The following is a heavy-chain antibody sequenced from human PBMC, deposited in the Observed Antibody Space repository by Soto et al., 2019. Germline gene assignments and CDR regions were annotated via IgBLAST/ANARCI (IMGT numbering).Heavy chain of an antibody. CDR2: IHPDGGHT. Sequence: ASVKVSCKASGYTFTNYYVQWVRQAPGQGLEWMGVIHPDGGHTTYSQKFQDRVTMTRDTFTSTIYMELSSLRSEDTAVYYCARGDNDYWGQGTLVTVSS. V-gene: IGHV1-46*01. CDR1: GYTFTNYY. CDR3: ARGDNDY. J-gene: IGHJ4*02.